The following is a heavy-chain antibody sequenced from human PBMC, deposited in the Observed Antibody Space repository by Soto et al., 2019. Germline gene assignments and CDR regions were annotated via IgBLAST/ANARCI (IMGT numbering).Heavy chain of an antibody. CDR1: GGSFSGYY. D-gene: IGHD5-12*01. J-gene: IGHJ4*02. CDR2: INHSGST. CDR3: ARELRGYSGYDTPRSFDY. V-gene: IGHV4-34*01. Sequence: PSETLSLTCAVYGGSFSGYYWSWIRQPPGKGLEWIGEINHSGSTNYNPSLKSRVTISVDTSKNQFSLKLSSVTAADTAVYYCARELRGYSGYDTPRSFDYWGQGTLVTVSS.